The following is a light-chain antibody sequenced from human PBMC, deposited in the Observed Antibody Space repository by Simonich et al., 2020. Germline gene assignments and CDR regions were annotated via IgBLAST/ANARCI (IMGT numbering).Light chain of an antibody. CDR3: QTWGTGVV. CDR1: SGHSSYA. V-gene: IGLV4-69*01. J-gene: IGLJ2*01. CDR2: LNSDGSH. Sequence: QLVLTQSPSASASLGASVKLTCTLSSGHSSYAIAWHQQQPEKGPRYLMKLNSDGSHSKGGGSPDRFSGSSSGAERYLTISSLQSEDEADYYCQTWGTGVVFGGGTKLTVL.